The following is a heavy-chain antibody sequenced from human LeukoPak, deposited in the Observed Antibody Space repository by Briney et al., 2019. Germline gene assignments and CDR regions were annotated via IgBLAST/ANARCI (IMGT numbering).Heavy chain of an antibody. V-gene: IGHV1-69*04. Sequence: GASVKVSCKASGGTFSSYAISWVRQAPGQGLEWMGRIIPILGIANYAQKFQGRVTITADKSTSTAYMELSSLRSEDTAVYYCARPEGGQWLVRDAFDIWGQGTMVTVSS. CDR3: ARPEGGQWLVRDAFDI. CDR1: GGTFSSYA. CDR2: IIPILGIA. J-gene: IGHJ3*02. D-gene: IGHD6-19*01.